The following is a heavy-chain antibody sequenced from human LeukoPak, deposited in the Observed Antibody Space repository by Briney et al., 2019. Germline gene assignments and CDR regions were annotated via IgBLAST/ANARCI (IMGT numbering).Heavy chain of an antibody. J-gene: IGHJ4*02. Sequence: SQTLSLTCTVSGGSISSSSYYWGWIRQPPGKGLEWIGSIYYSGSTYYNPSLKSRVTISVDTSKNQFSLKLSSVTAADTAVYYCARITNYYGSGSYFSTLYYFDYWGQGTLVTVSS. CDR1: GGSISSSSYY. D-gene: IGHD3-10*01. CDR2: IYYSGST. CDR3: ARITNYYGSGSYFSTLYYFDY. V-gene: IGHV4-39*01.